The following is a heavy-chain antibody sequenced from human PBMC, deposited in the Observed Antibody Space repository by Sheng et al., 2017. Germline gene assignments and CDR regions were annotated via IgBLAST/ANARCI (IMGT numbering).Heavy chain of an antibody. D-gene: IGHD5-18*01. CDR1: SSSSYY. V-gene: IGHV4-39*07. J-gene: IGHJ4*02. CDR3: ARGDGYSYGYLY. Sequence: SSSSYYWGWIRQPPGKGLEWIGSIYYSGSTYYNPSLKSRVTISVDTSKNQFSLKLSSVTAADTAVYYCARGDGYSYGYLYWGQVTLVTVSS. CDR2: IYYSGST.